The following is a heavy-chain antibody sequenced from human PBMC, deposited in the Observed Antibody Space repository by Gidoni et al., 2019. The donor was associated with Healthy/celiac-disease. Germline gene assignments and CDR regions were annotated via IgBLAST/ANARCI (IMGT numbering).Heavy chain of an antibody. CDR1: GLTFGSYG. CDR3: AKARNRYQLLCLWFDP. Sequence: QVQLVESGGGGVQPGRSLRLSCAASGLTFGSYGIHWVRQAPGKGLEWLAVISDDGSNKYYADSVKGRFTISRDNSKNTLYLQMNSLRAEDTAVYYCAKARNRYQLLCLWFDPWGQGTLVTVSS. CDR2: ISDDGSNK. D-gene: IGHD2-2*01. J-gene: IGHJ5*02. V-gene: IGHV3-30*18.